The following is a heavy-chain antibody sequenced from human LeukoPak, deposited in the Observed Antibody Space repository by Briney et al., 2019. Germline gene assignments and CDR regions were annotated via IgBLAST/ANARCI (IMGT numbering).Heavy chain of an antibody. D-gene: IGHD6-19*01. CDR2: INGSGGNP. CDR1: GFTFSSYC. CDR3: AKAVDGTGWYLFDY. J-gene: IGHJ4*02. V-gene: IGHV3-23*01. Sequence: GGSLRLSCAASGFTFSSYCMSWVRQAPGKGLEWVSAINGSGGNPYYTDSVKGRFTISRDNSKNTLYLQMNSLRAEDTAVYYCAKAVDGTGWYLFDYWGQGALVTASS.